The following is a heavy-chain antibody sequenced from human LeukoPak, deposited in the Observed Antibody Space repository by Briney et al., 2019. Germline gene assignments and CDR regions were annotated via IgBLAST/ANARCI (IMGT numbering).Heavy chain of an antibody. Sequence: SETLSLTCTVSGGSISSYYWSWIRQPPGKGLEWIGYIYYSGSTNYNPSLKSRVTISVDTSKNQFSLKLSSVTAADTAVYYCARHSSRSAIRRALDIWGQGTMVTVSS. D-gene: IGHD2-2*01. CDR3: ARHSSRSAIRRALDI. V-gene: IGHV4-59*08. J-gene: IGHJ3*02. CDR2: IYYSGST. CDR1: GGSISSYY.